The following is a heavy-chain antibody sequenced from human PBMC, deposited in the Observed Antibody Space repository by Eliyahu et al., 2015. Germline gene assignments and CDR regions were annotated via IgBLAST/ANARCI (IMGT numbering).Heavy chain of an antibody. V-gene: IGHV3-53*01. CDR2: IYSDGST. D-gene: IGHD3-10*01. CDR3: ASNYPFDP. Sequence: EVQLVESGGGLIQXGGSLXLXXVXXGFIISNNYXNWVRQAPGKGLQWLSVIYSDGSTDYADSVKGRFIISRDISKNTVYLQMNSLRAEDTAVYYCASNYPFDPWGQGTLVTVSS. CDR1: GFIISNNY. J-gene: IGHJ5*02.